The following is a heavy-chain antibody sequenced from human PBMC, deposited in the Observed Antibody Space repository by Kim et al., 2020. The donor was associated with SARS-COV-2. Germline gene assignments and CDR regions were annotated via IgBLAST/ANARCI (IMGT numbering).Heavy chain of an antibody. V-gene: IGHV3-33*01. CDR3: ARGTSSWYYFDY. CDR1: GFSFRSYG. D-gene: IGHD6-13*01. CDR2: IWYDGSNT. Sequence: GGSLRLSCVASGFSFRSYGMHWVRQAPGKGLEWVAIIWYDGSNTYYADSVKGRFTISRDNSKDTLYLQMNSLRAEDTALYYCARGTSSWYYFDYWGQGTL. J-gene: IGHJ4*02.